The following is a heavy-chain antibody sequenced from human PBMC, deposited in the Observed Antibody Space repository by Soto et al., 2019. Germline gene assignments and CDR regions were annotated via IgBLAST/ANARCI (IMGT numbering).Heavy chain of an antibody. J-gene: IGHJ6*02. CDR2: ISGYNGHT. CDR3: ARGGEMPYNYYGLDV. CDR1: GYTFTTYG. Sequence: QVQLVQSGAEVRKPGASVKVSCKASGYTFTTYGISWVRQAPGQGLEWMGWISGYNGHTKYAQKFQGRVTMTTDTSTSTVYVDLRSLRSDDTAVYYCARGGEMPYNYYGLDVWGQGTTMTVSS. V-gene: IGHV1-18*01. D-gene: IGHD3-16*01.